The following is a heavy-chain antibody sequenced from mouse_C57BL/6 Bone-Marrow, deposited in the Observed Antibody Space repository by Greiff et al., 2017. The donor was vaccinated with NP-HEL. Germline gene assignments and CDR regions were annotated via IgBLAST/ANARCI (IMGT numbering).Heavy chain of an antibody. J-gene: IGHJ4*01. CDR2: IYPGDGDT. CDR1: GYAFSSSW. V-gene: IGHV1-82*01. CDR3: AIYDYDGYYAMDY. Sequence: QVHVKQSGPELVKPGASVKISCKASGYAFSSSWMNWVKQRPGKGLEWIGRIYPGDGDTNYNGKFKGKATLTADKSSSTAYMQLSSLTSEDSAVYFCAIYDYDGYYAMDYWGQGTSVTVSS. D-gene: IGHD2-4*01.